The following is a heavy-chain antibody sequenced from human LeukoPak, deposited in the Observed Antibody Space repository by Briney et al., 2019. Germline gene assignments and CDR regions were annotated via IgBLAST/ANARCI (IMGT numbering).Heavy chain of an antibody. CDR3: ARGDGALYCSSTSCYSSNWFDP. Sequence: PSETLSLTCTVSGGSISSSSYYWGWIRQPPGKGLEWIGSIYYSGSTYYNPSLKSRVTISVDTSKNQFSLKLSSVTAADTAVYYCARGDGALYCSSTSCYSSNWFDPWGQGALVTVSS. V-gene: IGHV4-39*07. CDR1: GGSISSSSYY. J-gene: IGHJ5*02. CDR2: IYYSGST. D-gene: IGHD2-2*01.